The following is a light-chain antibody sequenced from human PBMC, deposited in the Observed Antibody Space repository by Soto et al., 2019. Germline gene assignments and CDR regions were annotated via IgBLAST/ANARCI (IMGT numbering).Light chain of an antibody. J-gene: IGLJ1*01. CDR2: EVS. CDR1: SSDVGGYNY. CDR3: SSYAGSNIYV. V-gene: IGLV2-8*01. Sequence: QSALTQPPSASGSPGQSVTISCTGTSSDVGGYNYVSWYQQHPGKAPKLMIYEVSKRPSGVPDPFSGSKSGNTASLTVSGLQAEDEADYYCSSYAGSNIYVFGTGTKLTVL.